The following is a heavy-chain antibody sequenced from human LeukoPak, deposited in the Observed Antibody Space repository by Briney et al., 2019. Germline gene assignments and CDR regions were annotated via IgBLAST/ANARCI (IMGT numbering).Heavy chain of an antibody. CDR1: GFTLSSHS. V-gene: IGHV3-48*02. CDR2: IRSTGITT. D-gene: IGHD3-22*01. CDR3: ARGYYYDSSGYYYGLVGATDY. J-gene: IGHJ4*02. Sequence: GGSLRLSRAVSGFTLSSHSMNSVRQAPGKGLKCGSYIRSTGITTYYADSVKGRFATSRDNAKNSLYLQMNSLRDEDTAVYYCARGYYYDSSGYYYGLVGATDYWGQGTLVTVSS.